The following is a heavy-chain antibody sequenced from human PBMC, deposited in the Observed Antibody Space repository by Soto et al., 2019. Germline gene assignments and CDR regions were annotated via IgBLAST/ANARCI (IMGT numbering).Heavy chain of an antibody. V-gene: IGHV3-15*01. CDR1: GFTFSNAW. Sequence: GGSLRLSCAASGFTFSNAWMSWVRQAPGKGLEWVGRIKSKTDGGTTDYAAPVKGRFNISRDDSKNTLYLQMNSLKTEDTAVYYCGSSRSSSYWIFDYWGQGTLVTVSS. D-gene: IGHD3-22*01. CDR3: GSSRSSSYWIFDY. CDR2: IKSKTDGGTT. J-gene: IGHJ4*02.